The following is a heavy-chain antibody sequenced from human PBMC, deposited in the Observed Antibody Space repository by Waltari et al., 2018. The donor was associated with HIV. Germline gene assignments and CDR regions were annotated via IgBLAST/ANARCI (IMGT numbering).Heavy chain of an antibody. CDR2: INDDRRV. V-gene: IGHV4-34*01. J-gene: IGHJ4*02. CDR1: GSRFTGHY. CDR3: VRGSPIFDY. Sequence: QVRLQEWGAGLLEPSETLSLTCAVYGSRFTGHYWNWIRQSPWGGLEWIGEINDDRRVNYKPSLKSRVTMSVDTSKKQISLNLNSVTAADTAVYFCVRGSPIFDYWGQGISVTVSS.